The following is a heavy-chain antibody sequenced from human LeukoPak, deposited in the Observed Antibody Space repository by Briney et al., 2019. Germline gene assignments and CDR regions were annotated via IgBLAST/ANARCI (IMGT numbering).Heavy chain of an antibody. J-gene: IGHJ3*02. D-gene: IGHD2-15*01. V-gene: IGHV4-30-4*08. CDR3: ARDCSGGSCYGAFDI. Sequence: SHTLSLTCTVSGGSISSVGYYWSWIRQHPGKGLEWIGYIYDSGSTYYNPSLKSRITISVDTSENRLSLKLSSVTATDTAVYYCARDCSGGSCYGAFDIWGQGTMVTVSS. CDR1: GGSISSVGYY. CDR2: IYDSGST.